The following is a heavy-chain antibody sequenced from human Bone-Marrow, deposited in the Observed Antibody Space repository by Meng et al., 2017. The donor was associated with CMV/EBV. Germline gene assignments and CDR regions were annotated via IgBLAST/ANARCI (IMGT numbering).Heavy chain of an antibody. CDR2: IHSGGRTT. Sequence: GESLKISCEASGFTLSNYEMNWVRQAPGKGLEGISYIHSGGRTTHYADSVKGRFTISIDKAKNTLYLQMASLRAEDTALYYCAFFCSKGDCSRDYWGQGTLVTFSS. CDR3: AFFCSKGDCSRDY. D-gene: IGHD2-21*01. J-gene: IGHJ4*02. CDR1: GFTLSNYE. V-gene: IGHV3-48*03.